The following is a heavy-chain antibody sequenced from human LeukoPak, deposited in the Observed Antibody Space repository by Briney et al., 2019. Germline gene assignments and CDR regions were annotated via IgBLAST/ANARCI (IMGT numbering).Heavy chain of an antibody. V-gene: IGHV3-48*03. Sequence: GGSLRLSCAASGFTFSNYGMNWVRQAPGKGLEWVSSISTTGTIIYYADSVKGRFTISRDNAENSLSLQMNSLRAEDTAVYYCGGGGDWFDSWGRGTLVTVSS. CDR3: GGGGDWFDS. CDR2: ISTTGTII. CDR1: GFTFSNYG. D-gene: IGHD3-16*01. J-gene: IGHJ5*01.